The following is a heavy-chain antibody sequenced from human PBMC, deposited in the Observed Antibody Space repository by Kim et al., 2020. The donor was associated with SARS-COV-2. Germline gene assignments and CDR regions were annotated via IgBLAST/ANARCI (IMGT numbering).Heavy chain of an antibody. J-gene: IGHJ4*02. Sequence: GGSLRLSCAASGFTFSTYGMNWVRQAPDKRLEWVAFISYHGINKFYADSVKGRFTISRDNSKNTVSLQMNSLTAEDTAVYYCGKARVSERAFDSWGQGTLVTVSS. V-gene: IGHV3-30*18. CDR1: GFTFSTYG. D-gene: IGHD1-26*01. CDR3: GKARVSERAFDS. CDR2: ISYHGINK.